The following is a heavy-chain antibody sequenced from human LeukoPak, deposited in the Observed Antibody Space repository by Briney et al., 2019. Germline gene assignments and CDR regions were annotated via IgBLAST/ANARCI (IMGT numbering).Heavy chain of an antibody. CDR1: GGSISSYY. CDR3: ARSPGYYDSSGYYYVDYFDY. V-gene: IGHV4-59*01. D-gene: IGHD3-22*01. CDR2: IYYSGST. Sequence: SETLSLTCTVSGGSISSYYWSWIRQPPGKGLEWIGYIYYSGSTNYNPSLKSRVTISVDTSKNQFSLQLSSVTAADTAVYYCARSPGYYDSSGYYYVDYFDYWGQGTLVTVSS. J-gene: IGHJ4*02.